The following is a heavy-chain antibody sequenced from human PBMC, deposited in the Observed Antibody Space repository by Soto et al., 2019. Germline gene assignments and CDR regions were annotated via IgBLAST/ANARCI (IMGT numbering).Heavy chain of an antibody. D-gene: IGHD3-10*01. V-gene: IGHV2-5*02. J-gene: IGHJ3*02. Sequence: QITLKESGPTLVKPTQTLTLTCTFSGFSLNTYGVGVGWIRQPPGKALEWLALIYWDDDKRYSPSLKSRLTITMDTSNNQVVLTLTNMDPVDTATYYCAHRTAERGAFDIWGQGTMVIVSS. CDR1: GFSLNTYGVG. CDR3: AHRTAERGAFDI. CDR2: IYWDDDK.